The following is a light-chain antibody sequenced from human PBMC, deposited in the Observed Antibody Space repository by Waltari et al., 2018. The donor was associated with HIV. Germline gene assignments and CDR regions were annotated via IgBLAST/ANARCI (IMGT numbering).Light chain of an antibody. J-gene: IGLJ3*02. CDR3: QAWDSSTWM. Sequence: SYELTQPPSVSVSPGQTARITCSGYPLGDQSPCWYQQQPGQSPVLVIYQDGKRPSGIPERFSGSNSGNTATLIISGTQAMDEADYYCQAWDSSTWMFGGGTKLTVL. CDR2: QDG. V-gene: IGLV3-1*01. CDR1: PLGDQS.